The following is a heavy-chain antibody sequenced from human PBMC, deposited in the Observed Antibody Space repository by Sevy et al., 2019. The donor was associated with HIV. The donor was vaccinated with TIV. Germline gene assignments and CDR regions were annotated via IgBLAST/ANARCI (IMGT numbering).Heavy chain of an antibody. CDR3: ARGTVLWGIVVVPAARGWFDP. V-gene: IGHV1-8*01. CDR1: GYTFTNYD. Sequence: ASVKVSCKASGYTFTNYDINWVRQATGQGLEWMGWMNPNSGNTGYAQKFQGRVTMTRHTSISTAYMELSSLRSEETAVYYCARGTVLWGIVVVPAARGWFDPWGQGTLVTVSS. J-gene: IGHJ5*02. D-gene: IGHD2-2*01. CDR2: MNPNSGNT.